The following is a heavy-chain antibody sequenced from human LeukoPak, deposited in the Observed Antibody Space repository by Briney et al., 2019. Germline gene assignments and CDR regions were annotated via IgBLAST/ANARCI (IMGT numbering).Heavy chain of an antibody. D-gene: IGHD3-10*01. Sequence: ASVKVSCKASGYTFTSYDINWVRQATGQGLEWMGWMNPNSGNTGYARKFQGRVTMTRNTSISTAYMELSSLRSEDTAVYYCARGRSGMVRGVIITTMKYNWFDPWGQGTLVTVSS. J-gene: IGHJ5*02. V-gene: IGHV1-8*01. CDR1: GYTFTSYD. CDR3: ARGRSGMVRGVIITTMKYNWFDP. CDR2: MNPNSGNT.